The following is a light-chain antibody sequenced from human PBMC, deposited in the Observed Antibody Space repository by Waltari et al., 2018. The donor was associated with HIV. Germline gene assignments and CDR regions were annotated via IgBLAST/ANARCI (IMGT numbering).Light chain of an antibody. Sequence: DIQMTQSPSSLSASVGDTVTITCRASQDISNSLSWSQQQPGKVPKLLVHGAFMLQRGVPSRFRGSGSGTDYTLTISGLQAEDFATYFCQQYFGLPLTFGGGTRVEI. CDR3: QQYFGLPLT. J-gene: IGKJ4*01. V-gene: IGKV1-NL1*01. CDR2: GAF. CDR1: QDISNS.